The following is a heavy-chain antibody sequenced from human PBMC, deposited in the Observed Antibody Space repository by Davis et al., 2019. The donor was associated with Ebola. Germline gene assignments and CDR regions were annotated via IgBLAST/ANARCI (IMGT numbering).Heavy chain of an antibody. CDR1: GGSISSSSYY. J-gene: IGHJ5*02. CDR2: IYYSGST. CDR3: ARLGYCISTSCYAGRFGP. D-gene: IGHD2-2*03. Sequence: GSLRLSCTVSGGSISSSSYYWGWIRQPPGKGLEWIGSIYYSGSTYYNPSLKSRVTISVDTSKNQFSLKLSSVTAADTAVYYCARLGYCISTSCYAGRFGPWGQGTLVTVSS. V-gene: IGHV4-39*01.